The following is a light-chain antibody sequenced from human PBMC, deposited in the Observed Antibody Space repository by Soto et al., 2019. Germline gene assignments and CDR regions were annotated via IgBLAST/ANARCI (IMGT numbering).Light chain of an antibody. V-gene: IGKV3-11*01. CDR3: QQHSDWPLT. CDR2: DAS. Sequence: EIVLTQSPVTVPLSPGDRATLSCRASQSVSTYLAWYQQKPGQAPRLLIYDASNRASGIPARFSGRGSGTDFTLIISSLEPEDFAVYYCQQHSDWPLTFGGGNKVEIK. J-gene: IGKJ4*01. CDR1: QSVSTY.